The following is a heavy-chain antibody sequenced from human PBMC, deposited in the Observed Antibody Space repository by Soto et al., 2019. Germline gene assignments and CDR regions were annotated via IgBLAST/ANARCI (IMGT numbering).Heavy chain of an antibody. V-gene: IGHV1-46*01. Sequence: ASVKVSCKASGYTFTSYYMHWVRQAPGQGLEWMGIINPSGGSTSYAQKFQGRVTMTRDTSTSTVYMELSSLRSEDTAVYYCARDLKYYYDSSGYYPRYYFDYWGQGTLVTVSS. CDR2: INPSGGST. CDR1: GYTFTSYY. D-gene: IGHD3-22*01. CDR3: ARDLKYYYDSSGYYPRYYFDY. J-gene: IGHJ4*02.